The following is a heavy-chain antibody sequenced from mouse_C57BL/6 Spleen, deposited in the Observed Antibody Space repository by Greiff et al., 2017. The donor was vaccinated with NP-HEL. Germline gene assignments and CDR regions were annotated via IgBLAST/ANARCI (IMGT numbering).Heavy chain of an antibody. J-gene: IGHJ4*01. D-gene: IGHD3-2*02. CDR1: GYSITSGYY. CDR2: ISYDGSN. Sequence: EVKLMESGPGLVKPSQSLSLTCSVTGYSITSGYYWNWIRQFPGNKLEWMGYISYDGSNNYNPSLKNRISITRDTSKNQIFLKLNSVTTEDTATYYCARPQTAQATFAMDYWGQGTSVTVSS. V-gene: IGHV3-6*01. CDR3: ARPQTAQATFAMDY.